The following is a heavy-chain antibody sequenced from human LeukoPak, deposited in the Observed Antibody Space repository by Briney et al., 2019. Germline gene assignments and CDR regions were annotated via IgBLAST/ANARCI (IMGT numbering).Heavy chain of an antibody. V-gene: IGHV4-4*09. CDR3: ARFPMATIGSDAFDI. D-gene: IGHD5-24*01. Sequence: PSETLSLTCTVSGGSISSYYWSWIRQPPGKGLEWIGYIYTGGSTNYNPSLKSRVTISVDTSKNQFSLKLSSVTAADTAVYYCARFPMATIGSDAFDIWGQGTMVTVSS. CDR2: IYTGGST. CDR1: GGSISSYY. J-gene: IGHJ3*02.